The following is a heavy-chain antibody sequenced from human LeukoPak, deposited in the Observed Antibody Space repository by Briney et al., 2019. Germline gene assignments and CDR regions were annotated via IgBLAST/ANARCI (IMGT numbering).Heavy chain of an antibody. CDR2: ISYDGSNK. V-gene: IGHV3-30*03. CDR1: GFTFSSYG. J-gene: IGHJ4*02. Sequence: GGSLRLSCAASGFTFSSYGMLWVRPAPGKGLEWVAVISYDGSNKYYADSVKGRFTISRDNSKNTLYLQMNSLRAEDTAVYYCARVDSNYAYWGQGTLVTVSS. CDR3: ARVDSNYAY. D-gene: IGHD4-11*01.